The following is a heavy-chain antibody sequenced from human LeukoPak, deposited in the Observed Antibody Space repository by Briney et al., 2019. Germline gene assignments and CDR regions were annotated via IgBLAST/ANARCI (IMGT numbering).Heavy chain of an antibody. D-gene: IGHD1-1*01. CDR2: INPNSGGT. J-gene: IGHJ5*02. CDR3: ARTTSHGYNWFDP. V-gene: IGHV1-2*02. Sequence: ASVKVSCKASGYTFTGYLLHWVRQAPGQGLEWMGWINPNSGGTNFTQKFQARVIITRDTSISTAYMELTRLRSDDTAVYYCARTTSHGYNWFDPWGQGTLVTVSS. CDR1: GYTFTGYL.